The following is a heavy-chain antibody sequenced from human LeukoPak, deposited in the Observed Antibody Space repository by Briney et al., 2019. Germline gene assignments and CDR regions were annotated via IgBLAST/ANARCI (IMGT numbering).Heavy chain of an antibody. D-gene: IGHD2-2*02. CDR3: AGGGGSIPFDY. V-gene: IGHV3-21*06. CDR2: ISTTYNL. J-gene: IGHJ4*02. Sequence: GGSLRLSCAASGFTFSTYNVNWVRRAPGKGLEWISSISTTYNLFYADSLRGRFTISRDNAKNSLYLQMNSLRAEDTAVYYCAGGGGSIPFDYWGQGTLVTVSS. CDR1: GFTFSTYN.